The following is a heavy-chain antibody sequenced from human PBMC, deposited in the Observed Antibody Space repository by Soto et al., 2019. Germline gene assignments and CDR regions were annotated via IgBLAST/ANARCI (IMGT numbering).Heavy chain of an antibody. CDR2: INPSGGST. CDR3: ARVLTNLNYYDSSGYPPDAFDI. CDR1: GYTFTSYY. Sequence: ASVKVSCKACGYTFTSYYMHWVRQAPGQGLEWMGIINPSGGSTSYAQKFQGRVTMTRDTSTSTVYMELSSLRSEDTAVYYCARVLTNLNYYDSSGYPPDAFDIWGQGTMVTVSS. J-gene: IGHJ3*02. D-gene: IGHD3-22*01. V-gene: IGHV1-46*01.